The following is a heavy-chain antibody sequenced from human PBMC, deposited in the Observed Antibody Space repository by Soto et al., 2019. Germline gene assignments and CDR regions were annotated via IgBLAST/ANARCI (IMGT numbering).Heavy chain of an antibody. CDR2: ISAYNGNT. D-gene: IGHD6-13*01. CDR1: GYTFTSYG. V-gene: IGHV1-18*01. Sequence: ASVKVSCKASGYTFTSYGISWVRQAPGQGLEWMGWISAYNGNTNYAQKLQGRVTMTTDTSTSTAYMELRSLRSDDTAVYYCARVRVLGSSLPTFPPDYWGQGTLVTVSS. CDR3: ARVRVLGSSLPTFPPDY. J-gene: IGHJ4*02.